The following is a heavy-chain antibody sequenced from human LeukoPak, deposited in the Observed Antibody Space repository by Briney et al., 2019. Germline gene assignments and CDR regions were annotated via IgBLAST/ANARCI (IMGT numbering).Heavy chain of an antibody. CDR1: GASLTIYY. J-gene: IGHJ4*02. CDR2: YASGTT. CDR3: ATGDHSLDN. D-gene: IGHD7-27*01. V-gene: IGHV4-4*07. Sequence: SGTLSLTCSVSGASLTIYYCHGIREPAGRGLEWIGRYASGTTTHNPSLKSQFSMSIDTSKNQISLKLTSVTAADTAVYYCATGDHSLDNWGQGTLVTVTP.